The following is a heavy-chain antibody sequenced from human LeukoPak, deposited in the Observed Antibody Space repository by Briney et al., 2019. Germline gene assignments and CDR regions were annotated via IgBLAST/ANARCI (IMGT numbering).Heavy chain of an antibody. V-gene: IGHV1-2*02. CDR1: GYTFTDYY. CDR3: ARVPTPTYYYDSSGYPAEYFQH. Sequence: ASVKVSCKASGYTFTDYYMHWVRQAPGQGLEWMGWINPNTGDTNYAQKFQGRVTMTRDTSISTAYMELSRLRSDDTAVYYCARVPTPTYYYDSSGYPAEYFQHWGQGALVTVSS. D-gene: IGHD3-22*01. CDR2: INPNTGDT. J-gene: IGHJ1*01.